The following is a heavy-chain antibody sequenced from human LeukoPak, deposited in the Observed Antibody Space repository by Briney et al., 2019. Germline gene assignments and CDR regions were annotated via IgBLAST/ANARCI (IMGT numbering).Heavy chain of an antibody. CDR3: ARKRYCSGGSCADVFQH. CDR1: GFTFSSYC. Sequence: GGSLRLSCAASGFTFSSYCMSWVRQAPGKGLEWVANIKQDGSEKYYVDSVKGRFTISRDNAKNSLYLQMNSLRAEDTAVYYCARKRYCSGGSCADVFQHWGQGTLVTVSS. D-gene: IGHD2-15*01. V-gene: IGHV3-7*01. CDR2: IKQDGSEK. J-gene: IGHJ1*01.